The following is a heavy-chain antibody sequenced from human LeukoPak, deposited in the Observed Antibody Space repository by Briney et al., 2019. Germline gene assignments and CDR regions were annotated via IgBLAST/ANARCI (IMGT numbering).Heavy chain of an antibody. J-gene: IGHJ4*02. D-gene: IGHD3-16*01. CDR2: IYYSGST. CDR3: ARAGAYHFDN. CDR1: GGSISTYY. V-gene: IGHV4-59*01. Sequence: SETLSLTCAVSGGSISTYYWSWIRQPPGKGLEWIGYIYYSGSTNYNPSLKSRVTISIDTSKNQFSLKLSSVTAADTAVYYCARAGAYHFDNWGQGTLVTVSS.